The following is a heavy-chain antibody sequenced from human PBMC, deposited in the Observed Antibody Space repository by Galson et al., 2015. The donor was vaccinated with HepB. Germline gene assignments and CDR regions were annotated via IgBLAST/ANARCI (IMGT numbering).Heavy chain of an antibody. Sequence: SLRLSCAASGFTVSSNYVSWVRQAPGRGLEWVSVMYSNGHTYYADSVKGRFTISRDNSKNTLYLQMNSLRAEDTALYYCAREGGDPGRYYYHYGMDVWGQGTTVTVSS. CDR3: AREGGDPGRYYYHYGMDV. D-gene: IGHD4-17*01. V-gene: IGHV3-66*01. CDR2: MYSNGHT. J-gene: IGHJ6*02. CDR1: GFTVSSNY.